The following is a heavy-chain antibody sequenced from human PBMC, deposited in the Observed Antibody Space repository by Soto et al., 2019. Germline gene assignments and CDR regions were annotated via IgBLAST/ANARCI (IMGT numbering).Heavy chain of an antibody. D-gene: IGHD6-19*01. Sequence: GGSLRLSCAASGFIFSDSAIHWVRQASGKGLEWVGRIRSKGYNYATANAASVKGRFTISRDDSKNTAYLQMSSLKTEDSALYYCTRSPPSSITVAINFDFWGQGTLVTVSS. CDR3: TRSPPSSITVAINFDF. CDR1: GFIFSDSA. CDR2: IRSKGYNYAT. J-gene: IGHJ4*02. V-gene: IGHV3-73*01.